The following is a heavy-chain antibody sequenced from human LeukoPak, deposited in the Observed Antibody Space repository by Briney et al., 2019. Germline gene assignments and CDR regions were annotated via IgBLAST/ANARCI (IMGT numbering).Heavy chain of an antibody. J-gene: IGHJ4*02. Sequence: SETLSLTCAVSGGSISSTNWWSWVRQPPGKGLEWIGEIYHSGSTNYNPSLKSRVTISVDTSKNQFSLKLSSVTAADTAVYYCARGRIANFDYWGQGTLVTVSS. CDR1: GGSISSTNW. CDR2: IYHSGST. CDR3: ARGRIANFDY. D-gene: IGHD6-13*01. V-gene: IGHV4-4*02.